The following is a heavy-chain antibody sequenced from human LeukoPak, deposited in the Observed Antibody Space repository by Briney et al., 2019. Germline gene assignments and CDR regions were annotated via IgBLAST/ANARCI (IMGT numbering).Heavy chain of an antibody. V-gene: IGHV1-69*04. D-gene: IGHD2-21*02. Sequence: GASVKVSCKASGGTFSSYAISWVRQAPGQGLEWMGRIIPILGIANYAQKFQGRVTITADKSTSTAYMELSSLRSEDTAVYYCARTAPRHIKCGGDCYPFDYWGQGTLVTVSS. CDR2: IIPILGIA. CDR3: ARTAPRHIKCGGDCYPFDY. J-gene: IGHJ4*02. CDR1: GGTFSSYA.